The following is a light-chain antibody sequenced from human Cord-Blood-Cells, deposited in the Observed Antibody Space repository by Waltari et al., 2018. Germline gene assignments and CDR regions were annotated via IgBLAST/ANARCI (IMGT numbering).Light chain of an antibody. CDR3: QQYYSTPT. CDR1: QSVLYSSNNKNY. CDR2: WAS. J-gene: IGKJ2*01. Sequence: TQSPDSLAVSLGERATINCKSSQSVLYSSNNKNYLAWYQQKPGQPPKLLIYWASTRESGVPDRFSGSGSGTDFTLTISSLQAEDVAVYYCQQYYSTPTFGQGTKLEIK. V-gene: IGKV4-1*01.